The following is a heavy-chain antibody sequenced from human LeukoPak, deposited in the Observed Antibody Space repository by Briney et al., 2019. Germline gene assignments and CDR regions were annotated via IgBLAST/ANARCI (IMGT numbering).Heavy chain of an antibody. D-gene: IGHD3-22*01. Sequence: ASVKVSCKASGGTFSSYAISWVRQAPGQGLEWMGGIIPIFGTADYAQKFQGRVTITADESTSTAYMELSSLRSEDTAVYYCARGEGAVVISWFDPWGQGTLVTVSS. J-gene: IGHJ5*02. CDR2: IIPIFGTA. CDR3: ARGEGAVVISWFDP. V-gene: IGHV1-69*13. CDR1: GGTFSSYA.